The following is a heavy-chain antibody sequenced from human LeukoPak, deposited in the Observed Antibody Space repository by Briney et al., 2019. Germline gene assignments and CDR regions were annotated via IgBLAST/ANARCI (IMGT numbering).Heavy chain of an antibody. J-gene: IGHJ2*01. D-gene: IGHD4-17*01. CDR3: ARAGRVTTTYWYFDL. V-gene: IGHV3-30-3*01. Sequence: GGSRRLSCAASGFTFSSYAMHWVRQAPGKGLEWVAVISYDGSNKHYADSVKGRFTISRDNSKNTMYLQMNSLRGEDTAVYYCARAGRVTTTYWYFDLWGRGTLVTVSS. CDR1: GFTFSSYA. CDR2: ISYDGSNK.